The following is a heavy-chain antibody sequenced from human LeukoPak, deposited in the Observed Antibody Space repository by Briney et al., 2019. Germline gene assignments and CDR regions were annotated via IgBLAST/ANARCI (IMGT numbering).Heavy chain of an antibody. V-gene: IGHV4-39*01. CDR3: ARQHYDFWSGYYYFDY. CDR2: IYYSGST. CDR1: GGSISSSSYY. J-gene: IGHJ4*02. Sequence: SETLSLTCTVSGGSISSSSYYWGWIRQPPGKGLEWIGSIYYSGSTYYNPSLKSRVTISVDTSKSQFSLKLSSVTAADTAVYYCARQHYDFWSGYYYFDYWGQGTLVTVSS. D-gene: IGHD3-3*01.